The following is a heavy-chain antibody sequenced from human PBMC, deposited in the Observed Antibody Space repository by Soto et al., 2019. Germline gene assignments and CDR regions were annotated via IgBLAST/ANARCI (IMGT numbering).Heavy chain of an antibody. V-gene: IGHV1-3*01. CDR3: ARGKGMEENYCYGLDI. D-gene: IGHD1-1*01. CDR1: GYTFTTHA. CDR2: INGGTGQT. J-gene: IGHJ6*02. Sequence: ASVKVSCKASGYTFTTHAMHWVRQAPGQSLEWMGWINGGTGQTKHSQRFQDRVNITRDTSASTAYMELSSLRSEDTAVYYCARGKGMEENYCYGLDIWGQGTTVTVSS.